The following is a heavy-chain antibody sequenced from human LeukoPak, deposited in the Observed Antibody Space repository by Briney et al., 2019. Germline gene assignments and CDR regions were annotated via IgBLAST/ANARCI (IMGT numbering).Heavy chain of an antibody. CDR1: GYTFTSYD. CDR3: ARSILVVPVASHYNYGVDV. CDR2: MNPNSGNT. Sequence: ASVKVSCKASGYTFTSYDINWVRQATGQGLEWMGWMNPNSGNTGYAQKLQGRVTMTRNTSISTAYMELSSLRSEDTAVYYCARSILVVPVASHYNYGVDVWGQGTTVTVSS. V-gene: IGHV1-8*01. J-gene: IGHJ6*02. D-gene: IGHD2-2*01.